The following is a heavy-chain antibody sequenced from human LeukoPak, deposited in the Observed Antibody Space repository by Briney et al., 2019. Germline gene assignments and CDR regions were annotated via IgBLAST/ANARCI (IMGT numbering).Heavy chain of an antibody. J-gene: IGHJ4*02. CDR1: GFTFSSYA. D-gene: IGHD3-10*01. Sequence: GGSLRLSCAASGFTFSSYAMSWARQAPGKGLEWVSAISGSGGSTYYADSVKGRFTISRDNSKNTLYLQMNSLRAEDTAVYYCAKDGSGSYYSNDWGQGTLVTVSS. CDR2: ISGSGGST. CDR3: AKDGSGSYYSND. V-gene: IGHV3-23*01.